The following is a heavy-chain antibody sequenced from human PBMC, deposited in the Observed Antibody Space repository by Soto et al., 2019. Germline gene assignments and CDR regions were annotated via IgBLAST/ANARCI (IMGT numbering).Heavy chain of an antibody. D-gene: IGHD3-10*01. CDR2: ISSSSSTI. CDR3: ARDPIYHGSGTDGMNV. J-gene: IGHJ6*02. V-gene: IGHV3-48*02. CDR1: GVTFRSHG. Sequence: PWLLLRLSCAVSGVTFRSHGRSWVRQAPGKGLEWVSYISSSSSTIYYADSVKGRFTISRDNAKNSLYLQMNSLRDEDTAVYYCARDPIYHGSGTDGMNVWGQRTTDTGSS.